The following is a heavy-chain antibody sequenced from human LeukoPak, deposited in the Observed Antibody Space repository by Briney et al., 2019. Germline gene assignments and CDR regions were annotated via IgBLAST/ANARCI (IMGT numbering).Heavy chain of an antibody. CDR3: ARGVYYSGSYYFDY. Sequence: GGSLRLSCAASGFTFSSYAMHWVRQAPGKGLEWVSYISTGSSTIYYADSVKGRFTISRDNAKNSLYLQMNSLRADDTAVYYCARGVYYSGSYYFDYWGQGTLVTVSS. V-gene: IGHV3-48*01. J-gene: IGHJ4*02. CDR1: GFTFSSYA. D-gene: IGHD3-10*01. CDR2: ISTGSSTI.